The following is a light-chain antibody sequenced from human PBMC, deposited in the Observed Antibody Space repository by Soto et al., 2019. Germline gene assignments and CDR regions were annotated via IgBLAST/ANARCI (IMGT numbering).Light chain of an antibody. V-gene: IGKV1-5*01. Sequence: DIQMTQSPSTLSASVGDRVTITCRASQDISTFLAWYQHKPGKAPKLLIYDASTLQTGVPSRFRGSGFGTEFTLTINGLQPDDFAAYGCQQHDDYSHATFGQGTKLEIK. J-gene: IGKJ2*01. CDR3: QQHDDYSHAT. CDR1: QDISTF. CDR2: DAS.